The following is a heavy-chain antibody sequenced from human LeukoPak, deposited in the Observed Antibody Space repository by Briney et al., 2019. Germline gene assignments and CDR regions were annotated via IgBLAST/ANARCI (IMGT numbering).Heavy chain of an antibody. CDR1: GFRFSTYW. V-gene: IGHV3-7*03. Sequence: GGSLRLSCAASGFRFSTYWMSWVRQAPGKGLEWVANIKQDGSEKYYVDSVKGRFTISRDNAKNSLYLQMNSLRAEDTAVYYCAKERQQVDSEYFQHWGQGTLVTVSS. CDR2: IKQDGSEK. D-gene: IGHD6-13*01. J-gene: IGHJ1*01. CDR3: AKERQQVDSEYFQH.